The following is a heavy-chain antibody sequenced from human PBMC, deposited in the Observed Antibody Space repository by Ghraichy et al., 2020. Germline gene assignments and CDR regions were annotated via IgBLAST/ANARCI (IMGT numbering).Heavy chain of an antibody. Sequence: GGSPRLSCAASGFTFSDHNMDWVRQAPGKGLEWVGHTRDKANGYTTQYAASVKGRFTISRDDSKNSLYLQMSSLKTEDTAVYYCARGGDGSYYYYYGMDVWGQGTTVTVSS. J-gene: IGHJ6*02. CDR2: TRDKANGYTT. CDR1: GFTFSDHN. D-gene: IGHD1-26*01. CDR3: ARGGDGSYYYYYGMDV. V-gene: IGHV3-72*01.